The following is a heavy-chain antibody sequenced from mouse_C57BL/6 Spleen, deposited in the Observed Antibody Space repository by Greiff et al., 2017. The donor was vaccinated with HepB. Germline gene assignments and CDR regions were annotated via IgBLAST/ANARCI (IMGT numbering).Heavy chain of an antibody. D-gene: IGHD2-5*01. J-gene: IGHJ4*01. Sequence: EVQLVESGGGLVKPGGSLKLSCAASGFTFSSYAMSWVRQTPEKRLEWVATISDGGSYTYYPDNVKGRFTISRDNAKNNLYLQMSHLKSEDTAMYYCARDQSNYVPYAMDYWCQGTSVTVSS. V-gene: IGHV5-4*01. CDR2: ISDGGSYT. CDR1: GFTFSSYA. CDR3: ARDQSNYVPYAMDY.